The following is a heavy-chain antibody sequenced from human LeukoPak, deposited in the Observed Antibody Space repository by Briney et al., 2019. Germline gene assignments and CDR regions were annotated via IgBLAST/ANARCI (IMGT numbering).Heavy chain of an antibody. CDR3: AKGGDKGYCTSTSCYPLDD. J-gene: IGHJ4*02. CDR2: ISGSGGST. D-gene: IGHD2-2*01. V-gene: IGHV3-23*01. Sequence: PGGSLRLSCAASGFTFSSYARSWVRQAPGKGLEWVSSISGSGGSTYYADSVTGRFTISRDNSKNALYLQVHSLRAADTAVYYCAKGGDKGYCTSTSCYPLDDWGQGTLVTVSS. CDR1: GFTFSSYA.